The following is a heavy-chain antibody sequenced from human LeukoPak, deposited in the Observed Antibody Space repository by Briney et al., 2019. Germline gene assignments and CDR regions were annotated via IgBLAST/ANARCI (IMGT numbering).Heavy chain of an antibody. D-gene: IGHD6-19*01. CDR3: AKEAGGWYPRPFDD. CDR1: GFTFSSYA. J-gene: IGHJ4*02. Sequence: GGSLRLSCAASGFTFSSYAMHWVRQAPGKGLEWVAVISYDGSNKYYADSVKGRFTISRDNSKNTLYLQMNSLRAEDTAIYYCAKEAGGWYPRPFDDWGQGTLVTVSS. V-gene: IGHV3-30*04. CDR2: ISYDGSNK.